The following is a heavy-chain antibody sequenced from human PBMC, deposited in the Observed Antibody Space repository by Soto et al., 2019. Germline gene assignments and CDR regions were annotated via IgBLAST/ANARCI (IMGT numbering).Heavy chain of an antibody. D-gene: IGHD3-9*01. CDR1: GFTFSSYW. CDR2: IKQDGSEK. Sequence: GGSLRLSCAASGFTFSSYWMSWVRQAPGKGLEWVANIKQDGSEKYYVDSVKGRFTISRDNAKNSLYLQMNSLRAEDTAVYYCARDRQSYDILTGIRLGHFDYWGQGTLVTVSS. CDR3: ARDRQSYDILTGIRLGHFDY. J-gene: IGHJ4*02. V-gene: IGHV3-7*01.